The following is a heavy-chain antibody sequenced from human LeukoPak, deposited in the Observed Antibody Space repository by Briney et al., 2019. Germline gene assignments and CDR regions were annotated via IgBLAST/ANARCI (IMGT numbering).Heavy chain of an antibody. CDR1: GGSFSGYY. CDR2: INHSGST. Sequence: SETLSLTCAVYGGSFSGYYWSWIRQPPGKGLEWIGEINHSGSTNYNPSLKSRVTISVDTSKNQFSLKLSSVTAADTAVYYCARDILANYYDSSGYHNNWFDPWGQGTLVTVSS. D-gene: IGHD3-22*01. CDR3: ARDILANYYDSSGYHNNWFDP. J-gene: IGHJ5*02. V-gene: IGHV4-34*01.